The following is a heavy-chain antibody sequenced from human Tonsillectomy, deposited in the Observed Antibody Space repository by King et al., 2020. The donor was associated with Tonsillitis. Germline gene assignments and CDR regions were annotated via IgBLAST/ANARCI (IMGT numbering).Heavy chain of an antibody. CDR3: TASMITVGGVIVIPPGGFGY. CDR2: IKSKTDGGTT. CDR1: GFTFSNAW. V-gene: IGHV3-15*01. J-gene: IGHJ4*02. Sequence: VQLVESGGGLVKPGGSLRLSCAASGFTFSNAWMSWVRQAPGKGLEWVGRIKSKTDGGTTDYAAPVKGRVTISRDDSKNTLYLQMNSLKTEDTAVDYCTASMITVGGVIVIPPGGFGYWGQGTLVTVSS. D-gene: IGHD3-16*02.